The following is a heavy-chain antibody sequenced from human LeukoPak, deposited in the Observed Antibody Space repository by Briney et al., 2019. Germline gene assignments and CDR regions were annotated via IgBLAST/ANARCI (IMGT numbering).Heavy chain of an antibody. D-gene: IGHD4-17*01. J-gene: IGHJ4*02. Sequence: PSETLSLTCTVSGYSISSGYYWGWIRQPPGKGLEWIGSIYHSGSTYYNPSLKSRVTISVDTSKNQFSLKLSSVTAADTAVYYCARIRVYGDYGAFDYWGRGTLVTVSS. CDR2: IYHSGST. V-gene: IGHV4-38-2*02. CDR3: ARIRVYGDYGAFDY. CDR1: GYSISSGYY.